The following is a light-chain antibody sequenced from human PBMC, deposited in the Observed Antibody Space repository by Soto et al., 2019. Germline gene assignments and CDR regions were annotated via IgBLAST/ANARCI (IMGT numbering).Light chain of an antibody. CDR3: QKYNSDPLT. CDR2: AAS. V-gene: IGKV1-27*01. J-gene: IGKJ4*01. CDR1: LPISNY. Sequence: DIQMTQSPSSLSASVGDRVTITCRAILPISNYLAWYQQKPGKIPNLLLYAASTLHAGVPSRFSGSDSGTDPTLTISGLQPQDVAAYYCQKYNSDPLTFGGGTKVEIK.